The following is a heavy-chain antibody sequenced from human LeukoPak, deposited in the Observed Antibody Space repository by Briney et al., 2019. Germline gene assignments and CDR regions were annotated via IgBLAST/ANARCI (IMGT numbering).Heavy chain of an antibody. CDR3: ARVLTVTTSDAFDI. J-gene: IGHJ3*02. Sequence: GGSLRLSCAASGFTFSSYRMNWVRKAPGKGLEWVSSISSSSSYIYYADSVKGRFTISRDNAKNSLYLQMNSLRAEDTAVYYCARVLTVTTSDAFDIWGQGTMVTVSS. D-gene: IGHD4-17*01. CDR1: GFTFSSYR. V-gene: IGHV3-21*01. CDR2: ISSSSSYI.